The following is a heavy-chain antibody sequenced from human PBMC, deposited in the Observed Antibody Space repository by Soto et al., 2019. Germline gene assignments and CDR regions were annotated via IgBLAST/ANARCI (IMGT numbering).Heavy chain of an antibody. J-gene: IGHJ6*02. CDR3: ARGPAADVDYYYYGMDV. V-gene: IGHV1-18*01. D-gene: IGHD2-2*01. Sequence: ASVKVSCKASGYTFTSYGISWVRQAPGQGLEWMGWISAYNGNTNYAQKFQGRVTITADESTSTAYMELSSLRSEDTAVYYCARGPAADVDYYYYGMDVWGQGTTVTVSS. CDR2: ISAYNGNT. CDR1: GYTFTSYG.